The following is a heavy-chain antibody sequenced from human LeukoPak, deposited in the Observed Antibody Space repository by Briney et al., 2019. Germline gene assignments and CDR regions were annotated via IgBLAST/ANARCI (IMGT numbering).Heavy chain of an antibody. CDR1: GYTFTSYY. CDR2: INPSGGST. V-gene: IGHV1-46*01. D-gene: IGHD6-13*01. CDR3: ARAMNQAAAGLYYYYGMDV. Sequence: ASVKVSCKASGYTFTSYYMHRVRQAPGQGLEWMGIINPSGGSTSYAQKFQGRVTMTRDTSTSTVYMEPSSLRSEDTAVYYCARAMNQAAAGLYYYYGMDVWGQGTTVTVSS. J-gene: IGHJ6*02.